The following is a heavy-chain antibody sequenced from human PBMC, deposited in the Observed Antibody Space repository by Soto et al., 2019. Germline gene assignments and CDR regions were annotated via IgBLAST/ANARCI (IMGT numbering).Heavy chain of an antibody. CDR3: GKGIRPPPPYSAGETFDC. D-gene: IGHD4-4*01. CDR2: FWKDGTTK. V-gene: IGHV3-30*18. J-gene: IGHJ4*01. CDR1: GFTLSSSV. Sequence: QVQLVESGGGVVQPGKSLRLSCAASGFTLSSSVMHWVRQAPGKGLEWVAAFWKDGTTKYYADSVKGRFTISRDNSKNALYLKLNRLRPERTALCYWGKGIRPPPPYSAGETFDCWGHGNLVSVSS.